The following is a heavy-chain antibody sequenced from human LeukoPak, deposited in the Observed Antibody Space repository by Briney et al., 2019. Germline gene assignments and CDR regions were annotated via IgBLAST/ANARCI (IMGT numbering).Heavy chain of an antibody. D-gene: IGHD6-13*01. CDR3: AKVMERGQQVITDVINV. CDR1: GFTISNAW. Sequence: PGGSLRLSCAASGFTISNAWMNWVRQAPGKGLEWVGRIKSRADGGTTDYAAPVKGRLTISRDDSKNTLYLQMNSLRTEDTAVYYCAKVMERGQQVITDVINVWGQGTVVTVSS. J-gene: IGHJ3*01. CDR2: IKSRADGGTT. V-gene: IGHV3-15*07.